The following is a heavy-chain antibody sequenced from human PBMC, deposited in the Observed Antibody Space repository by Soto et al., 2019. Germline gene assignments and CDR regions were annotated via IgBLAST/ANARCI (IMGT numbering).Heavy chain of an antibody. CDR2: ISYDGSNK. Sequence: QVQLVESGGGVVQPGRSLRLSCAASGFTFSSYGMHWVRQAPGKGLEWVAVISYDGSNKYYADSVKGRFTISRDNSKNTLYLQMNSLRAEDTAVYYCAKDPTAYCGGDCYEYFDYLGQGTLVTVSS. J-gene: IGHJ4*02. V-gene: IGHV3-30*18. CDR3: AKDPTAYCGGDCYEYFDY. D-gene: IGHD2-21*02. CDR1: GFTFSSYG.